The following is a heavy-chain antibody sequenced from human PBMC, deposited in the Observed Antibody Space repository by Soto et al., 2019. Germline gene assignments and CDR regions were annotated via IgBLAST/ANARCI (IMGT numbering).Heavy chain of an antibody. D-gene: IGHD3-3*01. Sequence: EVQLVESGGGLVKPGGSLRLSCAASGFTFSNAWMNWVRQAPGKGLEWVGRIKRKSDGGTTDYAAPVRGRFTISRDDSKNTLYMQMNSLKTEDTAVYYCTTDLRDARPEWNAFDIWGQGTMVTVSS. CDR3: TTDLRDARPEWNAFDI. CDR1: GFTFSNAW. V-gene: IGHV3-15*07. J-gene: IGHJ3*02. CDR2: IKRKSDGGTT.